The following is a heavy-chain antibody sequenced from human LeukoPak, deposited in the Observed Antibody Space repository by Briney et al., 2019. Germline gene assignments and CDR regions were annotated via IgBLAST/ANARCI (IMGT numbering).Heavy chain of an antibody. D-gene: IGHD4-23*01. CDR2: IYHSGST. J-gene: IGHJ1*01. Sequence: SETLSLTCAVSGYSISSGYYWGWIRQPPGKGLEGIGSIYHSGSTYYNPSLKSRVTISVDTSKNQFSLKLSSVTAADTAVYYCARLTVVAEYFQHWGQGTLVTVSS. CDR3: ARLTVVAEYFQH. CDR1: GYSISSGYY. V-gene: IGHV4-38-2*01.